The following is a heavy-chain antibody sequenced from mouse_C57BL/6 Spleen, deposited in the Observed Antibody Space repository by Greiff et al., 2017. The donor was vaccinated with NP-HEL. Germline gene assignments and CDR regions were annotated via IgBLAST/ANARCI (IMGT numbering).Heavy chain of an antibody. CDR3: ARSFYYDYDSYAMDY. J-gene: IGHJ4*01. CDR1: GFSLTSYG. CDR2: IWSGGST. Sequence: VQLVESGPGLVQPSQSLSITCTVSGFSLTSYGVHWVRQSPGKGLEWLGVIWSGGSTDYNAAFISRLSISKDNSKSQVFFKMNSLQADDTAIYYCARSFYYDYDSYAMDYWGQGTSVTVSS. D-gene: IGHD2-4*01. V-gene: IGHV2-2*01.